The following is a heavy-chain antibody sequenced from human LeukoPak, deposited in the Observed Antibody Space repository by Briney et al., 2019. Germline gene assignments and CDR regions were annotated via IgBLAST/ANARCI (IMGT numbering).Heavy chain of an antibody. V-gene: IGHV4-30-4*01. Sequence: SETLSLTCTVSGGSISSGDYYWSWIRQPPGKGLEWIGYIYYSGSTYYSPSLKSRVTISVDTSKNQFSLKLSSVTAADTAVYYCARYDSSGYYWDAFDIWGQGTMVTVSS. CDR1: GGSISSGDYY. CDR3: ARYDSSGYYWDAFDI. D-gene: IGHD3-22*01. J-gene: IGHJ3*02. CDR2: IYYSGST.